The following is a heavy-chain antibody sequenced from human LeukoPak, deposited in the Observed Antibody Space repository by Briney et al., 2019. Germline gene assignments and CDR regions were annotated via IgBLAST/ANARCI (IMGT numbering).Heavy chain of an antibody. J-gene: IGHJ4*02. CDR1: GGSISSYY. V-gene: IGHV4-4*07. CDR3: ATYTSDRASFDY. Sequence: SETLSLTCTVSGGSISSYYWSWIRQPAGKGLEWIGRIYTSGSTNYNPSLKSRVTMSVDTSKNQSSLKLSSVTAADTAVYYCATYTSDRASFDYWGQGTLVTVSS. D-gene: IGHD3-22*01. CDR2: IYTSGST.